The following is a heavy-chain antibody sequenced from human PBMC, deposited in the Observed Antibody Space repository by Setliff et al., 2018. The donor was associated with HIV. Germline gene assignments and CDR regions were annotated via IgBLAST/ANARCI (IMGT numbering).Heavy chain of an antibody. D-gene: IGHD6-19*01. CDR3: ARNPEMAALNYFYYYMDV. CDR2: IIPMSGVP. V-gene: IGHV1-69*10. CDR1: GGNFRSYG. Sequence: ASVKVSCKASGGNFRSYGISWVRQAPGQGLEWMGGIIPMSGVPKYAQKFQGRVTITADKSTSTAYMGLSSLRSEDTAVYYCARNPEMAALNYFYYYMDVWGKGTTVTVSS. J-gene: IGHJ6*03.